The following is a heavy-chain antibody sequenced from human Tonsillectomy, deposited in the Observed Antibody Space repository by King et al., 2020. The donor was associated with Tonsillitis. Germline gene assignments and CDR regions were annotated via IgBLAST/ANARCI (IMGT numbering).Heavy chain of an antibody. J-gene: IGHJ4*02. CDR3: ARDRLGWFGDLGD. CDR1: GFTFSSYN. V-gene: IGHV3-48*03. CDR2: ISSSGSTI. Sequence: VQLVESGGGLVQPGGSLRLSCAASGFTFSSYNMNWVRQAPGKGLEWVSYISSSGSTIYYADSVKGRFTISRDNAKNSLYLQMNSLRAEDTAVYYCARDRLGWFGDLGDWGQGTLVTVSS. D-gene: IGHD3-10*01.